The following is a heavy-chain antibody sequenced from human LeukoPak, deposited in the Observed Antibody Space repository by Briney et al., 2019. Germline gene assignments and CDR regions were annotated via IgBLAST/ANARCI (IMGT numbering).Heavy chain of an antibody. Sequence: GGSLRLSCVASGYTFSSFSINWVRQAPGKGLEWVSSLSVRSNYIYYADSVRGRFSISRDDARDSLFLQMNSLRAEDTAVYYCVRLRRNSDTSGYYYYYDFWGQGTLVTVSS. CDR3: VRLRRNSDTSGYYYYYDF. CDR2: LSVRSNYI. V-gene: IGHV3-21*01. J-gene: IGHJ4*02. CDR1: GYTFSSFS. D-gene: IGHD3-22*01.